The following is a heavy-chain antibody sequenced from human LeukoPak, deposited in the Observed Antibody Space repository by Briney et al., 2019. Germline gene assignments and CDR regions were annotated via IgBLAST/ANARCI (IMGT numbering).Heavy chain of an antibody. J-gene: IGHJ4*02. CDR1: GYTFTSYY. CDR2: INPSGGST. Sequence: ASVKVSCKASGYTFTSYYMHWVRQAPGQGLEWMGIINPSGGSTSYAQKFQGRVTMTRDTSTSTVYMELSSLRSEDTAVYYCARDQDYDILTGYPTDYWGQGTLVTVSS. CDR3: ARDQDYDILTGYPTDY. D-gene: IGHD3-9*01. V-gene: IGHV1-46*01.